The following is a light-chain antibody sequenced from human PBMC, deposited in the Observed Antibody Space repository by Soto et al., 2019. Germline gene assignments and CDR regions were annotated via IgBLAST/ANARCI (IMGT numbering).Light chain of an antibody. CDR3: FSYKRRTAYV. J-gene: IGLJ1*01. V-gene: IGLV2-14*01. CDR2: EVS. Sequence: QSVLAQPASVSGSPGQSITISCTGTSSDVGGYNYVSWYQLHPGKAPKLMLYEVSNRPSGVSNRFSGSKSGNTASLTISGLQDDDQADHYRFSYKRRTAYVFGTGTKVTV. CDR1: SSDVGGYNY.